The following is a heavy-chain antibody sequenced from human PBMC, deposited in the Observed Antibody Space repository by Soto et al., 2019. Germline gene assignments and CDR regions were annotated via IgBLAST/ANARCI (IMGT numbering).Heavy chain of an antibody. V-gene: IGHV1-3*01. CDR2: INAGNGNT. CDR1: GYTFTSYA. CDR3: ARDGSSGWPMDY. D-gene: IGHD6-19*01. J-gene: IGHJ4*02. Sequence: VASVKVSCKASGYTFTSYAMHWVRQAPGQRLEWMGWINAGNGNTKYSQKFQGRVTITRDTSASTAYMELSSLRSEDTAVYYCARDGSSGWPMDYWGQGTLVTVSS.